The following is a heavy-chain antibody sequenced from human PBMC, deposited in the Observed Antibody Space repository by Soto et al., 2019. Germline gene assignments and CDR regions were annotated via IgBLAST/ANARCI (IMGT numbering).Heavy chain of an antibody. CDR2: IYYSGRT. CDR1: GGSISSYY. D-gene: IGHD3-10*01. CDR3: ARHTLVQGVKDICWFDS. J-gene: IGHJ5*01. V-gene: IGHV4-59*08. Sequence: PSETLSLTCTVSGGSISSYYWSWIRQPPGKGLEWIGYIYYSGRTNYNPSLKSRVTISVDTSKNQFSLKLSSVTAADTAIYYCARHTLVQGVKDICWFDSWGRGALVTVPQ.